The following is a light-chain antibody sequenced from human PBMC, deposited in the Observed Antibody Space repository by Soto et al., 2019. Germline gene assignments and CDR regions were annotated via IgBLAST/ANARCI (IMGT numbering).Light chain of an antibody. J-gene: IGLJ2*01. CDR3: QVWDSSIVHVV. V-gene: IGLV3-21*02. CDR2: ENT. Sequence: SYELAQPPSVSVAPGQTASITCGGSDIGSKVVRWYQHKAGQAPILVVHENTARRSGIPERFSGTNSGSTATLTISGVEAGDEDDYYCQVWDSSIVHVVFGGGTKLTVL. CDR1: DIGSKV.